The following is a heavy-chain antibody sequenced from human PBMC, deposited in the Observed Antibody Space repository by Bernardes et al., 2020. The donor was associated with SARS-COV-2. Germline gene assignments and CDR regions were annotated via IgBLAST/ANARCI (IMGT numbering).Heavy chain of an antibody. CDR1: GYTFAGYY. V-gene: IGHV1-2*04. CDR2: INPNTGDT. Sequence: ASVKVSCEASGYTFAGYYIHWVRQAPGQGLEWMGWINPNTGDTKYAQHFQGWVTMTRDTSIRTAYMELSRLRSDDTAVYYCARAYWFETSGFPCSWGQGTLVTVSS. D-gene: IGHD3-22*01. J-gene: IGHJ5*02. CDR3: ARAYWFETSGFPCS.